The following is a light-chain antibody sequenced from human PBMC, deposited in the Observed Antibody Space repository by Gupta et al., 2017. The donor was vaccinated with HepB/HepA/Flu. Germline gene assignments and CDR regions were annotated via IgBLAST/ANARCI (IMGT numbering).Light chain of an antibody. CDR1: SSDVGGYNS. V-gene: IGLV2-14*03. Sequence: QSALTQPASVSGSPGQSITISCTGTSSDVGGYNSVSWYQQHPGKAPKLMIYDVSNRPSGVSNRFSGSKSGNTASLTNSGLQAEDEADYYCSSYTSSSTLVFGGGTKLTVL. CDR3: SSYTSSSTLV. CDR2: DVS. J-gene: IGLJ3*02.